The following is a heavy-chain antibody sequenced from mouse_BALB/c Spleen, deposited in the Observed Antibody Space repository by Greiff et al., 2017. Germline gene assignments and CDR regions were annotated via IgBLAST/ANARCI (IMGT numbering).Heavy chain of an antibody. D-gene: IGHD2-2*01. CDR1: GFTFSDYY. Sequence: EVKLVESGGGLVKPGGSLKLSCAASGFTFSDYYMYWVRQTPEKRLEWVATISDGGSYTYYPDSVKGRFTISRDNAKNNLYLQMSSLKSEDTAMYYCARGGYDIDAMDYWGQGTSVTVSS. CDR2: ISDGGSYT. CDR3: ARGGYDIDAMDY. J-gene: IGHJ4*01. V-gene: IGHV5-4*02.